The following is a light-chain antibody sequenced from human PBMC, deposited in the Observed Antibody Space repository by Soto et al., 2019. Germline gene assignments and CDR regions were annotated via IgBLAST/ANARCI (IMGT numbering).Light chain of an antibody. J-gene: IGLJ3*02. CDR3: SSFTSSSTQV. CDR2: EVD. V-gene: IGLV2-14*01. Sequence: QSALTQPASVSGSLGQWITISCTGTSSDVGGYNYVSWYQQHPGKVPKLIIYEVDNRHSGVSNRFSGSKSANTASLTISGLQADDAADYYCSSFTSSSTQVFGGGTKLTVL. CDR1: SSDVGGYNY.